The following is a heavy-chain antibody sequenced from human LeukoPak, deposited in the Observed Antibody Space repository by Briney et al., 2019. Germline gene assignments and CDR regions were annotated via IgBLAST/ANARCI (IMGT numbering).Heavy chain of an antibody. CDR1: GFTFSSYA. V-gene: IGHV3-23*01. D-gene: IGHD3-16*02. Sequence: GGSLRLSCAASGFTFSSYAMSWVRQAPGKGLEWVSGISGSGDSTYYADSVKGRFTIFRDKSRNTLYLQMNSLGAADTAAYYCAKDLTPGNAWGSYRFDYWGQGTLVTVSS. CDR2: ISGSGDST. CDR3: AKDLTPGNAWGSYRFDY. J-gene: IGHJ4*02.